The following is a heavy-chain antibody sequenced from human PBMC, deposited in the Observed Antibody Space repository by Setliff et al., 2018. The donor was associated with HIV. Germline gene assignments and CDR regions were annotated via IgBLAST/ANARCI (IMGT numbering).Heavy chain of an antibody. V-gene: IGHV4-34*01. Sequence: PSETLSLTCAVYGGSFSGYYWSWIRQPPGKGLEWIGEVTHSGRTNYNPSLGSPVTTSVDTSKKQFSLRLTSVTAADTAVYYCARGVRDNSGWSSYYFDYWGQGTLVTVSS. D-gene: IGHD6-19*01. J-gene: IGHJ4*02. CDR2: VTHSGRT. CDR1: GGSFSGYY. CDR3: ARGVRDNSGWSSYYFDY.